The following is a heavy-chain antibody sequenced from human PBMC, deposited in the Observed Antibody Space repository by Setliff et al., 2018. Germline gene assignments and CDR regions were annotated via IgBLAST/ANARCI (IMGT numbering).Heavy chain of an antibody. D-gene: IGHD4-17*01. CDR2: INPSGGSP. CDR1: GYTFTSYY. CDR3: ARVQMAYGDYSGAFDI. V-gene: IGHV1-46*03. Sequence: ASVKVSCKASGYTFTSYYMHWVRQAPGQGLEWMGIINPSGGSPSYAQKFQGRVTMTRDTSTSTVYMELSSLRSEDTAVYYCARVQMAYGDYSGAFDIWGQGTMVTV. J-gene: IGHJ3*02.